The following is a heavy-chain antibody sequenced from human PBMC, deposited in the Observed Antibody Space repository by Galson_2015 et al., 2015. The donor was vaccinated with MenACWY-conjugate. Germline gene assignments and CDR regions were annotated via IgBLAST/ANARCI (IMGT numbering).Heavy chain of an antibody. CDR3: ARAISLRGSGHFPPDYMDV. CDR2: IYAGGST. Sequence: SLRLSCAATGFTVNGNYMSWVRQAPGKGLECVSVIYAGGSTYYTDSVKGRFTVSRDNSNNTVHLQMNSLRVEDTAVYYCARAISLRGSGHFPPDYMDVWGKGTTVTVSS. D-gene: IGHD3-10*01. CDR1: GFTVNGNY. J-gene: IGHJ6*03. V-gene: IGHV3-53*01.